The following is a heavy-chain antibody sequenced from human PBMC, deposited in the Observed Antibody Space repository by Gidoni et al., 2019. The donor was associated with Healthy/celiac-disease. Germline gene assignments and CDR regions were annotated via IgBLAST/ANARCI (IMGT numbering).Heavy chain of an antibody. V-gene: IGHV4-34*01. Sequence: QVQLQQWGAGLLKPSETLSLTCAVYGWSFSGYYWSWIRHPPGKGLEWIGEINHSGSTNYNPSLKSRVTISVDTSKNQFSLKLSSVTAADTAVYYCARGIRGYSYGYRVDYWGQGTLVTVSS. CDR3: ARGIRGYSYGYRVDY. J-gene: IGHJ4*02. CDR1: GWSFSGYY. D-gene: IGHD5-18*01. CDR2: INHSGST.